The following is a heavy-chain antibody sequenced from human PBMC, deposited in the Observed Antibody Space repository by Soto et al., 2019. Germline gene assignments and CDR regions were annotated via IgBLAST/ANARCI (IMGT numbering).Heavy chain of an antibody. CDR1: GFTFSSFA. Sequence: QPGGSLRLSCAASGFTFSSFAMSWVRQAPGKGLEWVSTISGSGGSTYYADSVKGRFIISRDYAKNSLSLQVTSLRAEDTAVYYCARDIPYCGGVCHDAFDIWGQGTMVTVSS. V-gene: IGHV3-23*01. J-gene: IGHJ3*02. CDR2: ISGSGGST. D-gene: IGHD2-21*02. CDR3: ARDIPYCGGVCHDAFDI.